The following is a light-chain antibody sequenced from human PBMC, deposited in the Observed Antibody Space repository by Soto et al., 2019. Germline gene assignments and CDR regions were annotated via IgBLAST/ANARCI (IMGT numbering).Light chain of an antibody. J-gene: IGKJ3*01. Sequence: KVLKKSAAALSVTKRERATLSCRASQSVFSSLAWYQQRPGQAPRLLIYGSATRATGIPARFSGSGSGTEFTLTIIILQSEDSAVYYCLQYHMWPAFGDGTIVDIK. CDR1: QSVFSS. V-gene: IGKV3-15*01. CDR2: GSA. CDR3: LQYHMWPA.